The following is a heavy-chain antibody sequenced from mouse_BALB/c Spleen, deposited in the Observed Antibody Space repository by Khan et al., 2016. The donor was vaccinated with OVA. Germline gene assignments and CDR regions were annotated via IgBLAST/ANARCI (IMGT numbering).Heavy chain of an antibody. Sequence: EVQLQQSGAELVKPAASLKLSCTASGYNIKDIYIHWVKQRPEKGLERIRRTDPANGNTKYDPKLQGKATITAATSSNPAYLQLSSLTSEDTAVYYCRISTINAWGQGTTLTVSS. CDR3: RISTINA. J-gene: IGHJ2*01. CDR2: TDPANGNT. CDR1: GYNIKDIY. V-gene: IGHV14-3*02.